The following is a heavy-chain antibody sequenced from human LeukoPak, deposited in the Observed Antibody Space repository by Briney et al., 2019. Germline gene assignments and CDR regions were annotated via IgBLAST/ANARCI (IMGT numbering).Heavy chain of an antibody. D-gene: IGHD6-19*01. J-gene: IGHJ1*01. CDR1: GFTFSSYI. V-gene: IGHV3-21*01. CDR2: ISSSSSYI. CDR3: ARDGAVAGRIFFQH. Sequence: GGSLRLSCAASGFTFSSYIMNWVRQAPGKGLEWVSSISSSSSYIYYADSVKGRFTISRDNAKNSLYLQMNSLRAEDTAVYYCARDGAVAGRIFFQHWGQGTLVTVSS.